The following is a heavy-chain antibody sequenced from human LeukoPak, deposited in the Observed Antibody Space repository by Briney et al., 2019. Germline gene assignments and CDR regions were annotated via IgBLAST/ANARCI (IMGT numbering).Heavy chain of an antibody. V-gene: IGHV4-34*01. D-gene: IGHD2-15*01. J-gene: IGHJ4*02. CDR3: ASEVVAATLDY. CDR1: GESFSGYY. CDR2: INHSGST. Sequence: SETLSLTCAVYGESFSGYYWSWIRQPPGKGLEWIGEINHSGSTNYNPSLKSRVTISVDTSKNQFSLKLSSVTAADTAVYYCASEVVAATLDYWGQGTLVTVSS.